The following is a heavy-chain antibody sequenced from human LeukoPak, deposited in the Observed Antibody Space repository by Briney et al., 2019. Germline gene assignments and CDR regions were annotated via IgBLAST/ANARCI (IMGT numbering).Heavy chain of an antibody. Sequence: PGGSLRLSCAASGFTFSSYGMHWVRQAPGKGLEWVAVMWYGGSNKNYADSVRGRFPISRENSKNTLYLKMNSLRAEDTAVYYCARDLRGYFDYWGQGTLVTVSS. CDR3: ARDLRGYFDY. V-gene: IGHV3-33*01. J-gene: IGHJ4*02. CDR1: GFTFSSYG. CDR2: MWYGGSNK.